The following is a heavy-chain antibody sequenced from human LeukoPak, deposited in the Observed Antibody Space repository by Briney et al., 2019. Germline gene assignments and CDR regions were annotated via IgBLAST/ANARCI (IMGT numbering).Heavy chain of an antibody. CDR2: IKQDGSEK. V-gene: IGHV3-7*01. CDR3: ARERYSSSWFDY. CDR1: GLTFSSYW. Sequence: GGSLRLSCAASGLTFSSYWMSWVRQAPGKGLEWVANIKQDGSEKYYVDSVKGRFTISRDNAKNSLYLQMNSLRAEDTAVYYCARERYSSSWFDYWGQGTLVTVSS. D-gene: IGHD6-13*01. J-gene: IGHJ4*02.